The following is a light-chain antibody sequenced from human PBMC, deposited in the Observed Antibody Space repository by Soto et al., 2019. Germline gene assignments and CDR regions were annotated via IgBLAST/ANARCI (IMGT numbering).Light chain of an antibody. V-gene: IGKV1-5*03. CDR2: KAS. Sequence: DIQMTQSPSTLSASVGDRVTITCRASQSINNWLAWYQQKPGKAPNLLIYKASSLESAVPSRFSGSGSGTEFTLTISSLQPDDFATYYCQQYNSYPYSFGPGTKLEIK. J-gene: IGKJ2*03. CDR1: QSINNW. CDR3: QQYNSYPYS.